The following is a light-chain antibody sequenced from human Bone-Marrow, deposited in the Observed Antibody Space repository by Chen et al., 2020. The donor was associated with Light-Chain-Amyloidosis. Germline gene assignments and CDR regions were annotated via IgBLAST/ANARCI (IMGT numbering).Light chain of an antibody. CDR1: SGSIATNY. J-gene: IGLJ3*02. CDR3: QSYQGSSQGV. V-gene: IGLV6-57*01. CDR2: EDD. Sequence: NFMLTQPHSVSESPGKTVIISCTRSSGSIATNYVQWCQQRPGSSPTTVIYEDDQRPSGVPDRFSGSIDRSSNSASLTIFGLKTEDEADYYCQSYQGSSQGVFGGGTKLTVL.